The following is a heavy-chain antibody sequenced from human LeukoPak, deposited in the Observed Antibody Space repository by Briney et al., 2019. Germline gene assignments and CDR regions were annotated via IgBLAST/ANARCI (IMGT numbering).Heavy chain of an antibody. CDR3: ARQAPSNSSSNLYYYYYYGMDV. CDR1: GYSFTSYW. CDR2: IYPGDSDT. Sequence: GESLKISCKGSGYSFTSYWISWVRQMPGKGLEWMGIIYPGDSDTRYSPSFQGQVTTSADKSISTAYLQWSSLKASDTAMYYCARQAPSNSSSNLYYYYYYGMDVWGQGTTVTVSS. V-gene: IGHV5-51*01. D-gene: IGHD6-6*01. J-gene: IGHJ6*02.